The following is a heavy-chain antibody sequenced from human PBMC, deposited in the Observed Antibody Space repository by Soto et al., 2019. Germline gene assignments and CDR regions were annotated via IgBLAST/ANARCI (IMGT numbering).Heavy chain of an antibody. CDR2: ISGSGSKT. V-gene: IGHV3-23*01. CDR1: GVTFNSYA. Sequence: GGSLRISCAAPGVTFNSYAMTWVRQAPGKGLEWVSTISGSGSKTYYADSVKGRFTISKDNSKSTLNLQMNSLRAEDTAVYYCAKDSHNYYYSWELFDPWGQGTQVTVSS. J-gene: IGHJ5*02. D-gene: IGHD3-10*01. CDR3: AKDSHNYYYSWELFDP.